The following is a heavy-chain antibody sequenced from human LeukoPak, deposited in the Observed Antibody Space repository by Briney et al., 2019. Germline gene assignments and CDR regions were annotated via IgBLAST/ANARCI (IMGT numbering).Heavy chain of an antibody. J-gene: IGHJ2*01. CDR1: GGSISSSIYY. CDR2: IYYSGST. D-gene: IGHD6-19*01. V-gene: IGHV4-39*01. CDR3: ARLFSGWYWYFDL. Sequence: SETLSLTCTVSGGSISSSIYYWGWIRQPPGKGLEWIGSIYYSGSTYYNPSLKSRVTISVDTSKNQFSLKLSSVTAADTAVYYCARLFSGWYWYFDLWGRGTLVTVSS.